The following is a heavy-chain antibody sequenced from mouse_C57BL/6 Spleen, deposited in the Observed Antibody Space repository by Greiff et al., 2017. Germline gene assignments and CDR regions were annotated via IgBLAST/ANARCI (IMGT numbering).Heavy chain of an antibody. J-gene: IGHJ1*03. CDR2: FSSGGSYT. CDR3: ARQGKGDFDV. CDR1: GFTFSTYG. Sequence: EVKLMESGGDLVKPGGSLKLSCAASGFTFSTYGMSWVRQTPDKRLEWVATFSSGGSYTYYPDSVKGRFTISRDNAKNTLYLQMSSLKSEDTAMYYCARQGKGDFDVWGTGTTVTVSS. V-gene: IGHV5-6*01.